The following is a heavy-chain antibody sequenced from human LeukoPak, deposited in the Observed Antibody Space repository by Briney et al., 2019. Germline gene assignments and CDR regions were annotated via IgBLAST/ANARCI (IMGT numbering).Heavy chain of an antibody. J-gene: IGHJ5*02. Sequence: ASVKVSCKXSGYTFTGYYMHWVRQAPGQGLEWMGWINLNSGGTNYAQKFQGRVTMTRDTSISTAYMELSRLRSDDTAVYYCARDFGYCSSTSCFRVNWFDPWGPGTLVTVSS. D-gene: IGHD2-2*03. CDR3: ARDFGYCSSTSCFRVNWFDP. CDR1: GYTFTGYY. V-gene: IGHV1-2*02. CDR2: INLNSGGT.